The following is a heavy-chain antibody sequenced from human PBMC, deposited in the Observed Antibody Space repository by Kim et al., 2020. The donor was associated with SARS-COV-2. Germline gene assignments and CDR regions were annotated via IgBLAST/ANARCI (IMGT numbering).Heavy chain of an antibody. V-gene: IGHV1-8*01. CDR2: MNPNSGNT. CDR3: ARGYKNYRKKKYYFDY. Sequence: ASVKVSCKASGYTFTSYDINWVRQATGQGLEWMGWMNPNSGNTGYAQKFQGRVTMTRNTSISTAYMELSSLRSEDTAVYYCARGYKNYRKKKYYFDYWGQGTLVTVSS. CDR1: GYTFTSYD. J-gene: IGHJ4*02. D-gene: IGHD1-7*01.